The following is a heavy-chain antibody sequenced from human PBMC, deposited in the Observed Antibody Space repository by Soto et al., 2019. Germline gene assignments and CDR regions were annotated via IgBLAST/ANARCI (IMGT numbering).Heavy chain of an antibody. CDR3: AREVEDIVVAPAAIWFDP. CDR1: GGTFSSYT. CDR2: IIPILGIA. D-gene: IGHD2-2*01. Sequence: SVKVSFTASGGTFSSYTISWVRQAPGQGLEWMGRIIPILGIANYAQKFQGRVTITADKSTSTAYMELSSLRSEDTAVYYCAREVEDIVVAPAAIWFDPWGQGTLVTVSS. J-gene: IGHJ5*02. V-gene: IGHV1-69*04.